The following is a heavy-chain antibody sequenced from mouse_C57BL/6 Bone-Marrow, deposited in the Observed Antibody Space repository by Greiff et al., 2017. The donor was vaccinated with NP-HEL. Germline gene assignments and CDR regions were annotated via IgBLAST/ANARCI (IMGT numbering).Heavy chain of an antibody. Sequence: QVQLKQSGAELARPGASVKLSCKASGYTFTSYGISWVKQRTGQGLEWIGEIYPRSGNTYYNEKFKGKATLTADKSSSTAYMELRSLTSEDSAVYFCARSRDYVYAMDYWGQGTSVTVSS. J-gene: IGHJ4*01. CDR2: IYPRSGNT. CDR3: ARSRDYVYAMDY. D-gene: IGHD1-1*01. CDR1: GYTFTSYG. V-gene: IGHV1-81*01.